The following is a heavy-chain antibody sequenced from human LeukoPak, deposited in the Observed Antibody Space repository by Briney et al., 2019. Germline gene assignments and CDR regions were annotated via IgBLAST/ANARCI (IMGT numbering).Heavy chain of an antibody. CDR3: ARLDWGSAGSGSFDY. J-gene: IGHJ4*02. CDR2: IYYTGSA. Sequence: SETLSLACTVSGGSISSSSYYWGWIRQPPGKGLEWIGSIYYTGSAYYNPSLKSRVTMSVDTSKDQFSLRLSSVTAADTAVYYCARLDWGSAGSGSFDYWGQGTLVTVSS. D-gene: IGHD7-27*01. V-gene: IGHV4-39*01. CDR1: GGSISSSSYY.